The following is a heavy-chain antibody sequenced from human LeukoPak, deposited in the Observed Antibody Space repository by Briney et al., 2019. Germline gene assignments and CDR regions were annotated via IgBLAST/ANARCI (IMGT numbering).Heavy chain of an antibody. CDR2: MITSSSTI. D-gene: IGHD3-10*01. V-gene: IGHV3-11*01. CDR1: GFTFSDYY. J-gene: IGHJ4*02. CDR3: ASVLWFGGIFFDY. Sequence: GGSLRLSCAVSGFTFSDYYMGWIRQAAGEVLGWVSYMITSSSTIYYADSVKGRFTISRDNTKNSLYLQMNSLRAEDTAVYYCASVLWFGGIFFDYWGQGTLVTVSS.